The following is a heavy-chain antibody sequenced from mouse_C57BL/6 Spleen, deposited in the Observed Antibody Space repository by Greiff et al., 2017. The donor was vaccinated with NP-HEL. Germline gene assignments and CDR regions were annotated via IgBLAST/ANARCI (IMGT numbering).Heavy chain of an antibody. CDR3: AANYYGSSPLDY. Sequence: EVQLQQSGPELVKPGASVKISCKASGYTFTDYYMNWVKQSHGKSLEWIGDINPNNGGTSYNQKFKGKATLTVDKSSSTAYMELRSLTSEDSAVYYCAANYYGSSPLDYWGQGTTLTVSS. D-gene: IGHD1-1*01. V-gene: IGHV1-26*01. J-gene: IGHJ2*01. CDR1: GYTFTDYY. CDR2: INPNNGGT.